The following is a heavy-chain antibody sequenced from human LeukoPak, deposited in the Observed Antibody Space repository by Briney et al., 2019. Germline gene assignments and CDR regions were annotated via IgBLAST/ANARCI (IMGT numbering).Heavy chain of an antibody. Sequence: GASVKVSCKASGYTFTGYYMHWVRQAPGQGLEWMGWINPNSGGTNYAQKLQGRVTMTTDTSTSTAYMELRSLRSDDTAVYYCARTAVAGEGRESYWGQGTLVTVSS. CDR3: ARTAVAGEGRESY. CDR2: INPNSGGT. V-gene: IGHV1-2*02. J-gene: IGHJ4*02. D-gene: IGHD6-19*01. CDR1: GYTFTGYY.